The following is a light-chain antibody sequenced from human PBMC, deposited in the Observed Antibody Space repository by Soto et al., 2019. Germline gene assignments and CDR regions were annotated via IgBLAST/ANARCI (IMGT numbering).Light chain of an antibody. J-gene: IGKJ1*01. CDR3: QQYGSSPPT. CDR1: QFVSTN. Sequence: EVVMTQSPATLSVSPGERATLSCRASQFVSTNLAWYQRKPGQPPRLLVWGASNRATDIPYRFSGSGSGTDFTLTITNLEPEDFAVYYCQQYGSSPPTFGQGTRVEVK. CDR2: GAS. V-gene: IGKV3-20*01.